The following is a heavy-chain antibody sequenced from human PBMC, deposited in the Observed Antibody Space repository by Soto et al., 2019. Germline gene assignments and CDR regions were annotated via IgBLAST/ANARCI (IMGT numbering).Heavy chain of an antibody. D-gene: IGHD1-1*01. Sequence: SETLSLTCTVSGGSISSYYWSWIRQPPGKGLEWIGYIYYSVSTNYNPSLKSRVTISVDTSKNQFSLKLSSVTAADTAVYYCARSSWNANPNWFDPWGQGTLVTVSS. CDR2: IYYSVST. CDR1: GGSISSYY. J-gene: IGHJ5*02. CDR3: ARSSWNANPNWFDP. V-gene: IGHV4-59*01.